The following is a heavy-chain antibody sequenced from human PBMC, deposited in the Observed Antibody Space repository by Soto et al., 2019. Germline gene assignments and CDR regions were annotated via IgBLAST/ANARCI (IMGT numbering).Heavy chain of an antibody. V-gene: IGHV4-30-2*01. CDR2: IYHSGST. D-gene: IGHD5-18*01. J-gene: IGHJ6*02. CDR1: GGSISNGGYP. CDR3: ARVMRWLPDYYGMDV. Sequence: SETLSLTCAVSGGSISNGGYPWSWFRQPPGKGLEWIGYIYHSGSTYYNPSLKSRVTISVDRSKNQFSLKLSSVTAADTAVYYCARVMRWLPDYYGMDVWGQGTTVTVSS.